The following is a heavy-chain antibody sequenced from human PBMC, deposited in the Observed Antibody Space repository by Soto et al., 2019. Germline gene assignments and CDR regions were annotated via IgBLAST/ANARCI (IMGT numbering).Heavy chain of an antibody. V-gene: IGHV4-34*01. CDR1: GESFSGYY. Sequence: SETLSLTCAVYGESFSGYYWSWVRQAPGKGLEWIGEIYQSGSTNYNPSLKSRLTISVDTSKNQFSLNLDSVTAADTAVYYCARGSGYCSGGTCYPVFDYWGHGTLVTVSS. J-gene: IGHJ4*03. CDR3: ARGSGYCSGGTCYPVFDY. D-gene: IGHD2-15*01. CDR2: IYQSGST.